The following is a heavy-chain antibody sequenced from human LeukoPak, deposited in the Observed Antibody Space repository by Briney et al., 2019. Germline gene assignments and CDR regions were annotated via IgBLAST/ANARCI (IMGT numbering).Heavy chain of an antibody. V-gene: IGHV3-74*01. D-gene: IGHD6-13*01. Sequence: GESLRLSCAASGFTFSRYWIHWVRQAPGKGLEWVSRIKPDGSTTTYADSVKGRFTISRDNSKNTLYLQMNSLRAEDTAVYYCAKVSAGIAAAGIDYWGQGTLVTVSS. CDR1: GFTFSRYW. CDR2: IKPDGSTT. CDR3: AKVSAGIAAAGIDY. J-gene: IGHJ4*02.